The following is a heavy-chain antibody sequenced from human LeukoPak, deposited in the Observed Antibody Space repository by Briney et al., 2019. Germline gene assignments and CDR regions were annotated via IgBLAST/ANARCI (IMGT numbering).Heavy chain of an antibody. CDR1: GFTFSSYW. D-gene: IGHD3-22*01. V-gene: IGHV3-7*01. CDR3: ARDSSYYDSSGRSYYYYGMDV. J-gene: IGHJ6*02. Sequence: GGSLTLPCAASGFTFSSYWMRWLRQAPGKGVVGVANIKQGGREKYYVDSVKGRFTISRDNAKNSLYLQMNSLRAEDTAVYYCARDSSYYDSSGRSYYYYGMDVWGQGTTVTVSS. CDR2: IKQGGREK.